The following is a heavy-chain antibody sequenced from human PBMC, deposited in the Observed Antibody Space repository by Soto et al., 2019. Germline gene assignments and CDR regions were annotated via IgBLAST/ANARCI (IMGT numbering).Heavy chain of an antibody. D-gene: IGHD2-8*01. J-gene: IGHJ6*02. CDR3: ARDWRYCTNGVCRPQYGMDV. Sequence: QVQLQESGPGLVKPSQTLSLTCTVSDRSISSGDYYWSWIRQPPGKGLEWIGYIYYSGSTYYNPSLKSRVIISVDTSKNQFSLKLSSVTAADTAVYYCARDWRYCTNGVCRPQYGMDVWGQGTTVTVSS. V-gene: IGHV4-30-4*01. CDR1: DRSISSGDYY. CDR2: IYYSGST.